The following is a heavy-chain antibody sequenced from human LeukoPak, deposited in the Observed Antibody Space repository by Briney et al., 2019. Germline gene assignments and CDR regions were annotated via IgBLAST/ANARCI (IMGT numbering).Heavy chain of an antibody. V-gene: IGHV4-30-4*01. D-gene: IGHD6-19*01. CDR2: IYYSGST. J-gene: IGHJ5*02. Sequence: PSETLSLTCTVSGGSISSGDYYWSWIRQPPGKGLEWIVYIYYSGSTYYNPSLKSRLTISVDTSKNQFSLKLSSVAAGDTAVYYCAIVGSGIAVGGNGFVPWGQATLVTVSS. CDR1: GGSISSGDYY. CDR3: AIVGSGIAVGGNGFVP.